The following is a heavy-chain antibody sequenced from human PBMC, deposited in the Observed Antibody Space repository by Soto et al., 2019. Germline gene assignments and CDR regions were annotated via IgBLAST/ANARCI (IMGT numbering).Heavy chain of an antibody. CDR3: ARDHGPQFGCSGGSCSDAFDI. Sequence: GGSLRLSCAASGFTFSSYSMNWVRQAPGKGLEWVSYISSSSSTIYYADSVKGRFTISRDNAKNSLYLQMNSLRAEDTAVYYCARDHGPQFGCSGGSCSDAFDIWGQGTMVTVSS. D-gene: IGHD2-15*01. V-gene: IGHV3-48*01. J-gene: IGHJ3*02. CDR2: ISSSSSTI. CDR1: GFTFSSYS.